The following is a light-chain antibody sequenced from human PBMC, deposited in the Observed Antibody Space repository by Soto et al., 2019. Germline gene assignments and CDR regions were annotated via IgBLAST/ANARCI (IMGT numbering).Light chain of an antibody. CDR2: VNSDGSH. CDR3: QTWDTGIVV. V-gene: IGLV4-69*01. CDR1: SGHSNYA. Sequence: QLVLTQSPSASASLGASVKLTCTLSSGHSNYAIAWHQQQPEKGPRYLMKVNSDGSHNKGGGIPDRFSVSSSGAERYLTISSLQSEDEAEYYCQTWDTGIVVFGGGTKLTVL. J-gene: IGLJ2*01.